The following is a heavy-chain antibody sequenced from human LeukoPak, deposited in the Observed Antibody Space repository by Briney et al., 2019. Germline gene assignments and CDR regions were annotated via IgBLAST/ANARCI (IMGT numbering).Heavy chain of an antibody. D-gene: IGHD6-25*01. CDR3: ARDRLGYPVDY. CDR1: GDSISITNYY. J-gene: IGHJ4*02. Sequence: SETLSLTCTVSGDSISITNYYWTWIRQPPGKGLEWIGYIHYTGSTNYNPSLKSRVTISVDTSKNQFSLKLTSVTAADTAVYYCARDRLGYPVDYWGQGTLVNVSS. CDR2: IHYTGST. V-gene: IGHV4-61*01.